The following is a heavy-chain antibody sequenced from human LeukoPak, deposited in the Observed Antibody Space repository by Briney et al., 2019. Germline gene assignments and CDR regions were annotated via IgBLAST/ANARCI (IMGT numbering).Heavy chain of an antibody. CDR2: INHSGST. CDR1: GGSFSCYY. Sequence: SETLSLTCAVYGGSFSCYYWSWIRQPPGKGLEWIGEINHSGSTNYNPSLKSRVTISVDTSKNQFSLKLSSVTAADTAVYFCARDQEHCSGTSCYPYWYDSWGQGTLVTVSS. CDR3: ARDQEHCSGTSCYPYWYDS. V-gene: IGHV4-34*01. D-gene: IGHD2-2*01. J-gene: IGHJ5*01.